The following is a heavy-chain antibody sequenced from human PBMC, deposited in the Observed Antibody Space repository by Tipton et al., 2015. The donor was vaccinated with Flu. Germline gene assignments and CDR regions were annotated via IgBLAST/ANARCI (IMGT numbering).Heavy chain of an antibody. D-gene: IGHD1-26*01. V-gene: IGHV5-51*01. CDR3: ARHQWGGFDQTRKSPQDAFDI. J-gene: IGHJ3*02. CDR1: GYSFTSYW. CDR2: IYPGDSDT. Sequence: QLVQSGAEVKKPGESLKISCKGSGYSFTSYWIGWVRQMPGKGLEWMGIIYPGDSDTRYSPSFQGQVTISADKSISTPYLQWSSLKAPDPAMYYCARHQWGGFDQTRKSPQDAFDIWGQGTLVTVSS.